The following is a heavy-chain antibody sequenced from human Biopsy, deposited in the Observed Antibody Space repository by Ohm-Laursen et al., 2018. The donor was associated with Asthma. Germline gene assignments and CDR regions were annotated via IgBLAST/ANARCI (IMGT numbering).Heavy chain of an antibody. J-gene: IGHJ4*02. CDR1: GFTFRDYY. Sequence: SLRLSCAASGFTFRDYYMTWIRQAPGKGLEWVAYISSRGSNIFYADSVKGRFTISRDNAKKSLFLQMNSLRAEDTAVYYCARVWQLATLDYWGQGTLVTVSS. CDR2: ISSRGSNI. CDR3: ARVWQLATLDY. D-gene: IGHD6-13*01. V-gene: IGHV3-11*04.